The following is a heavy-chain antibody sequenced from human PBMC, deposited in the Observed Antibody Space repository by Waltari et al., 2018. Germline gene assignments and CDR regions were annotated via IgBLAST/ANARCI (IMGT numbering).Heavy chain of an antibody. CDR3: ARDSGGSSWYRDAFDI. D-gene: IGHD6-13*01. CDR1: GGSVSSGSYY. CDR2: IYYSGST. Sequence: QVQLQESGPGLVKPSETLSLTCPVSGGSVSSGSYYWSWIRQPPGKGLEWIGYIYYSGSTNYNPSLKSRVTISVDTSKNQFSLKLSSVTAADTAVYYCARDSGGSSWYRDAFDIWGQGTMVTVSS. J-gene: IGHJ3*02. V-gene: IGHV4-61*01.